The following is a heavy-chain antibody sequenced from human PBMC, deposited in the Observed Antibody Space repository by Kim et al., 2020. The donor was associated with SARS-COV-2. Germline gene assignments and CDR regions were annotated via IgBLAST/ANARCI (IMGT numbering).Heavy chain of an antibody. D-gene: IGHD4-17*01. CDR2: RWYDGSNK. Sequence: GGSLRLSCAASGFTFSSYGMHWVRQAPGKGLEWVADRWYDGSNKYYADSGKGRFTITRNNSKNTLHLKMNSLGAEVTSVYYCAYDNDGGYNVGFDYWGQGTLVTVSS. CDR3: AYDNDGGYNVGFDY. CDR1: GFTFSSYG. J-gene: IGHJ4*02. V-gene: IGHV3-33*06.